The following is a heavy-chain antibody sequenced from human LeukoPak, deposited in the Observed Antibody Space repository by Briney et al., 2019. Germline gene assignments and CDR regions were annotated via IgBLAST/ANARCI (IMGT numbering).Heavy chain of an antibody. V-gene: IGHV4-34*01. J-gene: IGHJ6*03. CDR1: GGSFSGYY. Sequence: SETLSPTCAVYGGSFSGYYWSWIRQPPGKGLEWIGEINHSGSTNYNPSLKSRVTISVDTSKNQFSLKLSSVTAADTAVYYCAGGGGGDIVVVPAAHMDVWGKGTTVTVSS. CDR3: AGGGGGDIVVVPAAHMDV. CDR2: INHSGST. D-gene: IGHD2-2*01.